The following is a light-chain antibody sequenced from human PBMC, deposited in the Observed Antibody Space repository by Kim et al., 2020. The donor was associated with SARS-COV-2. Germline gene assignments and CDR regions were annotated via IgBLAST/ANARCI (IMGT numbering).Light chain of an antibody. Sequence: QSVTSSGTGSSSNIGAGYDVHWSQQLPGTAPKLLIYGNSNRPSGVPDRFSGSKSGTSASLAITGLQAEDEADYYCQSYDSSLSGWVFGGGTQLTVL. J-gene: IGLJ3*02. CDR3: QSYDSSLSGWV. CDR2: GNS. CDR1: SSNIGAGYD. V-gene: IGLV1-40*01.